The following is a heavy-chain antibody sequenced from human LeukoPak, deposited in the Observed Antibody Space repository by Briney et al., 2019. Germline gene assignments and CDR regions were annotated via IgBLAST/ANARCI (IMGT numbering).Heavy chain of an antibody. Sequence: SETLSLTCAVYGGSFSGYYWSWIRQPPGKGLEWIGEINHSGSTNYNPSLKSRVTISVDTSKNQFSLKLSSVTAADTAVYYCAREHGYTSDWLTDYFDYWGQGSLVTVSS. D-gene: IGHD6-19*01. CDR2: INHSGST. CDR3: AREHGYTSDWLTDYFDY. J-gene: IGHJ4*02. CDR1: GGSFSGYY. V-gene: IGHV4-34*01.